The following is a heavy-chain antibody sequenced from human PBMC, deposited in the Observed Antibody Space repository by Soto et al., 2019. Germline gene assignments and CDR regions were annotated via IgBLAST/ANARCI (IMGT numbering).Heavy chain of an antibody. D-gene: IGHD3-22*01. CDR3: ARADSSSYYYVMDV. J-gene: IGHJ6*02. Sequence: SVPTLVNPTQTLTLTCTFSGFSLSTSGMCVSWIRQPPGKALEWLALIDWDDDKYYSTSLKTRLTISKDTSTNQVVLTMTNMDTVDTATYYCARADSSSYYYVMDVWGQGSTVTVSS. V-gene: IGHV2-70*01. CDR2: IDWDDDK. CDR1: GFSLSTSGMC.